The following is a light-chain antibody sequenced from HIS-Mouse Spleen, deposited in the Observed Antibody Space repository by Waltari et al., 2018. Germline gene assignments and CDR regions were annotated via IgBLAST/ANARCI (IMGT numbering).Light chain of an antibody. CDR3: MQGTHWPST. CDR1: QSLVHSDGNTY. Sequence: DVVMTQSPLSLPVTLGQPASISCRSSQSLVHSDGNTYMNWFQQRQGQSPRRLIYKVSNRDSGVPDRFSGSGSGTDFTLKISRVEAEDVGVYYCMQGTHWPSTFGQGTKLEIK. CDR2: KVS. V-gene: IGKV2-30*02. J-gene: IGKJ2*02.